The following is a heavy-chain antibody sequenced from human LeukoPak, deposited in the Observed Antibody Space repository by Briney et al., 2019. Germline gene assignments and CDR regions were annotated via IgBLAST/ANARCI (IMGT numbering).Heavy chain of an antibody. CDR1: GGSISSYY. V-gene: IGHV4-59*01. J-gene: IGHJ5*02. CDR3: ARASSGRYYDFWSGESPGWFDP. Sequence: PSETLSLTCTVSGGSISSYYWSWIRQPPGKGLEWIGYIYYSGSTNYNPSLKSRVTISVDTSKNQFSLKLSSVTAADTAVYYCARASSGRYYDFWSGESPGWFDPWGQGTLVTVSS. CDR2: IYYSGST. D-gene: IGHD3-3*01.